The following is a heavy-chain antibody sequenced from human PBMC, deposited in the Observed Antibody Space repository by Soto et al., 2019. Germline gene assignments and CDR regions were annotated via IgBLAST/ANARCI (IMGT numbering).Heavy chain of an antibody. CDR3: ARDGPPADY. J-gene: IGHJ4*02. D-gene: IGHD2-2*01. Sequence: QVQLVQSGAEVKKPGASVKVSCKASGYTFPSYYISWVRPAPGQGLGWMGRISAYNGITNYAQKVQGRVTKTTDTSPSTAYRELRSLRSYDAAVYYCARDGPPADYWGQGTLVTVSS. CDR2: ISAYNGIT. CDR1: GYTFPSYY. V-gene: IGHV1-18*01.